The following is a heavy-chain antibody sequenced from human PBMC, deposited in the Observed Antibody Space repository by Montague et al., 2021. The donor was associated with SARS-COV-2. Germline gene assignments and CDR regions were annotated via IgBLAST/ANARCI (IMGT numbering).Heavy chain of an antibody. D-gene: IGHD3-22*01. V-gene: IGHV4-39*02. J-gene: IGHJ6*02. CDR2: IFHSGST. CDR1: GASISTGTYY. CDR3: ARDGGIGDSGSNTWSYYYYGMDV. Sequence: SETLSLTCTVSGASISTGTYYWGWIRQPPGKGLEWIGNIFHSGSTYYNPSLKSRVTMSVDTSKNHFSLKLSSVTAADTAVYYCARDGGIGDSGSNTWSYYYYGMDVWGQGTTVTVSS.